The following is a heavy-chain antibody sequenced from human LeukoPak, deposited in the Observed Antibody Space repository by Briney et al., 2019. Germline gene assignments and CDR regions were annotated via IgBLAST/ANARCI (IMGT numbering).Heavy chain of an antibody. D-gene: IGHD2-15*01. Sequence: GASVKVSCKASGGTFSSYAISWVRQAPGQGLEWMGRIIPILGIANYAQKFQGRVTITADKSTSTAYMELSSLRSEDTAVYYCARAHALCSGGSCYWDYWGQGTLVTVSS. J-gene: IGHJ4*02. CDR1: GGTFSSYA. V-gene: IGHV1-69*04. CDR2: IIPILGIA. CDR3: ARAHALCSGGSCYWDY.